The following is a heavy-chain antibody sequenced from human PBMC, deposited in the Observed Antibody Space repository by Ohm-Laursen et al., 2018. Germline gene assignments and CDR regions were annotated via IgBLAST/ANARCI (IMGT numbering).Heavy chain of an antibody. CDR2: MNPNSGNT. Sequence: ASVKVSCKTSGYTFNHYGISWVRQAPGQGLEWMGWMNPNSGNTGYAQKFQGRVTMTRNTSISTAYMELSSLRSEDTAVYYCARKGSTGSGWSAFDYWGQGTLVTVSS. V-gene: IGHV1-8*02. CDR3: ARKGSTGSGWSAFDY. CDR1: GYTFNHYG. J-gene: IGHJ4*02. D-gene: IGHD6-19*01.